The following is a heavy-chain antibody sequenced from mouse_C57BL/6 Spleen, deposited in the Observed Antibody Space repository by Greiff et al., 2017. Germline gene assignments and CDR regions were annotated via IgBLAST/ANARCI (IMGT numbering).Heavy chain of an antibody. Sequence: VQLQQPGAELVRPGSSVKLSCKASGYTFTSYWMDWVKQRPGQGLEWIGNIYPSDSETHYNQKFKDKATLTVDKSSSTAYMQLSSLTSEDSAVYYCARPGYLAWFADWGQGTLVTVSA. CDR3: ARPGYLAWFAD. V-gene: IGHV1-61*01. CDR1: GYTFTSYW. CDR2: IYPSDSET. J-gene: IGHJ3*01. D-gene: IGHD3-2*02.